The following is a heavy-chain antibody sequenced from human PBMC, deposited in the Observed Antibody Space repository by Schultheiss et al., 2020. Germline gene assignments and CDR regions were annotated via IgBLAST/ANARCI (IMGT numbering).Heavy chain of an antibody. CDR3: ASAHDYGDYFFDY. CDR1: GYSFTSYW. J-gene: IGHJ4*02. D-gene: IGHD4-17*01. V-gene: IGHV5-51*01. CDR2: IYPGDSDT. Sequence: GGSLRLSCKGSGYSFTSYWIGWVRQMPGKGLEWMGIIYPGDSDTRYSPSFQGQVTISADKSISTAYLQWSSLKASDTAMYYCASAHDYGDYFFDYWGQGTLVNVSS.